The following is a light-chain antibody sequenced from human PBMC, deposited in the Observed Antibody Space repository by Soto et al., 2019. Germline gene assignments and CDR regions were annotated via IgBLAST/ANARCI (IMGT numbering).Light chain of an antibody. Sequence: DIEVTQSPSSLSASVGDRVIITCRASLSISRYLHWYHQQPGKGHKVLIYGASSLQSGVPSRFSGTGSATEFILTISGLQPEDFATYYCKQVNYYPFTVGGGAKVDI. V-gene: IGKV1-9*01. CDR3: KQVNYYPFT. CDR1: LSISRY. CDR2: GAS. J-gene: IGKJ4*01.